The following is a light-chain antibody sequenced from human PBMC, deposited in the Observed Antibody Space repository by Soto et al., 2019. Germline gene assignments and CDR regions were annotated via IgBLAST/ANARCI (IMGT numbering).Light chain of an antibody. J-gene: IGLJ1*01. V-gene: IGLV2-23*02. CDR3: CSYAGSSTPFV. CDR2: EVN. CDR1: SGDIGSYNL. Sequence: QSALTQPASVSGSPGQSITLSCTGTSGDIGSYNLVSWYQHHPGKAPQLMIYEVNKRPSGVSDRFSGSKSGNTASLTISGLQSEDETDYYCCSYAGSSTPFVFGTGTKLTVL.